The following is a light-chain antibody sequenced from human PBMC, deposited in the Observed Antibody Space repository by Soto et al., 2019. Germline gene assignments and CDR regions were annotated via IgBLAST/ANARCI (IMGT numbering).Light chain of an antibody. CDR2: DVS. CDR1: SSDVGGYNY. V-gene: IGLV2-14*01. Sequence: QSALTQPASVSGSPGQSITISCTGTSSDVGGYNYVSWYQQHPGKAPKLMIYDVSNRPSGVSNRFSGSKSGNTASLTISGLQPEDESDYYCSSYTSSSTDVFGTGTKVTVL. J-gene: IGLJ1*01. CDR3: SSYTSSSTDV.